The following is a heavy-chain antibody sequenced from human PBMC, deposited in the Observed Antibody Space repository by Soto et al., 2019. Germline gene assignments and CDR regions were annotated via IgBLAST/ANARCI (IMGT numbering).Heavy chain of an antibody. Sequence: SETLSLTCTVSGVTVSSDAYYWSWIRQPPGKGLEWIGNIYHTGSTYYSPSLKGRVDISLDRSTNQFSLRLSSVTAADTAVYYCARYRFSGTKWSKFDYWGQGTLVTVSS. J-gene: IGHJ4*02. CDR2: IYHTGST. D-gene: IGHD3-16*02. CDR1: GVTVSSDAYY. CDR3: ARYRFSGTKWSKFDY. V-gene: IGHV4-31*03.